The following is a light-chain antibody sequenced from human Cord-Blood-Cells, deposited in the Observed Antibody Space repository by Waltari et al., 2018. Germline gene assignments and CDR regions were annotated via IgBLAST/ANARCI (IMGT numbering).Light chain of an antibody. CDR1: SSDVGGYNY. CDR2: EVS. J-gene: IGLJ2*01. CDR3: SSYAGGNNLV. V-gene: IGLV2-8*01. Sequence: QSALTQPPSASGSPGQSVTISCTGTSSDVGGYNYVSWYQHHPGKAPKLMIYEVSKRPSGVPCRFSASKSGNTASRAVAGRQAEDEADYYCSSYAGGNNLVFGRGTKLTVL.